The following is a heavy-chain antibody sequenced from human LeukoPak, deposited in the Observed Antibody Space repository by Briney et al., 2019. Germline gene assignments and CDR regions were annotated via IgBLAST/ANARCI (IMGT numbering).Heavy chain of an antibody. D-gene: IGHD4-17*01. V-gene: IGHV3-23*01. CDR3: DKDYGYYDYGISVRGKNWFDP. J-gene: IGHJ5*02. CDR1: GFTFTNYA. Sequence: GGSLILSCAASGFTFTNYAMSWVRQAPGKGLVCVSGISGGGGSTYYADAVKGLFTISRDSSKNTLYLQMNSHRDEDADVYYCDKDYGYYDYGISVRGKNWFDPWGQGTLVTVSS. CDR2: ISGGGGST.